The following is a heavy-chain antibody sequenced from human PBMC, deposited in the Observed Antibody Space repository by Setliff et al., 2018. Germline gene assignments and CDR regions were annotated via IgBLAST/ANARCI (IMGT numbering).Heavy chain of an antibody. V-gene: IGHV1-18*01. CDR1: GYSFTVFG. Sequence: ASVKVSCKTSGYSFTVFGISWVRQAPGQGLEWMGWISAYNGNTNYAQRFQGRVTITTDESTSTAYMELSSLRSEDTAVYYCARERGDIVTTTSYYYYLDVWGKGTTVTVSS. J-gene: IGHJ6*03. CDR3: ARERGDIVTTTSYYYYLDV. D-gene: IGHD5-12*01. CDR2: ISAYNGNT.